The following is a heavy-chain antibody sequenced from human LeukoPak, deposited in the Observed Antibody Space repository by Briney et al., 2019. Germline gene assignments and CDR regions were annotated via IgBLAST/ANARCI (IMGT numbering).Heavy chain of an antibody. Sequence: GGSLRLSCAASGFTFSSYGMHWVRQAPGKGLEWVAVIWYDGSDKYYADSVKGRFTISRDNSKNTLYLQMNSLRAEDTAVYYCARDYSPGDYYDSSGYRTYFDYWGQGTLVTVSS. V-gene: IGHV3-33*01. CDR1: GFTFSSYG. D-gene: IGHD3-22*01. J-gene: IGHJ4*02. CDR3: ARDYSPGDYYDSSGYRTYFDY. CDR2: IWYDGSDK.